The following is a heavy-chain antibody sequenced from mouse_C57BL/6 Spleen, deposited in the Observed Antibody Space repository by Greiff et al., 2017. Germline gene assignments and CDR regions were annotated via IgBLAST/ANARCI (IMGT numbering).Heavy chain of an antibody. V-gene: IGHV14-1*01. CDR2: IDPEDGDT. D-gene: IGHD2-2*01. CDR1: GFNITDYY. Sequence: EVQLQQSGAELVRPGASVKLSCTASGFNITDYYMHWVKQRPEQGLEWIGRIDPEDGDTEYAPKFQGKATMTADTSSNTAYLQLSSLTSEDTAVYYCTTDLRWLRRGFDYWGQGTTLTVSS. J-gene: IGHJ2*01. CDR3: TTDLRWLRRGFDY.